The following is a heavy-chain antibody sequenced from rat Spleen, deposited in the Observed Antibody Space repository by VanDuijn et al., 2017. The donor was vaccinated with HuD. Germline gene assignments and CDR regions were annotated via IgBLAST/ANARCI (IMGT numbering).Heavy chain of an antibody. CDR1: GYTITSGY. Sequence: EVQLQESGPGLVKPSQSLSLTCSVTGYTITSGYGWSWIRKFPGNKMEWMGYISYSGSTSYNPSLKSRISITRDTSKNQFFLQLNSVTTEDTATYYCARFWAFGDGGPDYWGPGTMVTVSS. CDR3: ARFWAFGDGGPDY. J-gene: IGHJ1*01. D-gene: IGHD1-11*01. V-gene: IGHV3-4*01. CDR2: ISYSGST.